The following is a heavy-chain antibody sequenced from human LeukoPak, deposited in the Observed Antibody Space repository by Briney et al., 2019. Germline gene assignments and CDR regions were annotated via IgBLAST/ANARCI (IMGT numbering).Heavy chain of an antibody. CDR2: IKQDGSEK. Sequence: PGGSLRLSCAASGFTFSSYWMSWVRQAPGKGLEWVANIKQDGSEKYYVDSVKGRFTTSRDNAKNSLYLQMNSLRAEDTAVYYCAKDSGYYGSGSYYNSYYFDYWGQGTLVTVSS. J-gene: IGHJ4*02. D-gene: IGHD3-10*01. V-gene: IGHV3-7*03. CDR3: AKDSGYYGSGSYYNSYYFDY. CDR1: GFTFSSYW.